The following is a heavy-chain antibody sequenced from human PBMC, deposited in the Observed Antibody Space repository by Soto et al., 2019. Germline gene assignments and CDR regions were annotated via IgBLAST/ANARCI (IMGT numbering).Heavy chain of an antibody. V-gene: IGHV4-34*01. J-gene: IGHJ6*02. CDR2: INHSGST. CDR3: AREARLAVAVTHYYYYGMDV. CDR1: GGSFSGYY. D-gene: IGHD6-19*01. Sequence: SETLSLTCAVYGGSFSGYYWSWIRQPPGKGLEWIGGINHSGSTNYNPALKSRVTISVDTSKNQFSLKLSSVTAADTAVYYCAREARLAVAVTHYYYYGMDVWGQGTTVTVSS.